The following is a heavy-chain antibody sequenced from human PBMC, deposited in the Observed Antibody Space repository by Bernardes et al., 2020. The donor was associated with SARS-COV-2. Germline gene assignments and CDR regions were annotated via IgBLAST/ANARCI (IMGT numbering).Heavy chain of an antibody. CDR1: GFTFSSYS. Sequence: GGSLRLSCAASGFTFSSYSMNWVRQAPGEGLEWVSSISGSSTDIYYADSLKGRFTISRDNAKNSLYLQMNSLRAEDMALYYCARDKYQGGRGDAFDIWGQGTTVTVSS. CDR3: ARDKYQGGRGDAFDI. J-gene: IGHJ3*02. CDR2: ISGSSTDI. D-gene: IGHD2-2*01. V-gene: IGHV3-21*01.